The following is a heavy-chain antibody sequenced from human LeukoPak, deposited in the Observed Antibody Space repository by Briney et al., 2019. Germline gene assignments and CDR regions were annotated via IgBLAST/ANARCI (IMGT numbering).Heavy chain of an antibody. D-gene: IGHD2-2*01. CDR3: ARDGGYCGSTSCYRYIGDAFDI. CDR2: IIPVFGAT. J-gene: IGHJ3*02. V-gene: IGHV1-69*13. CDR1: GGTFSSYA. Sequence: ASVKVSCKASGGTFSSYAISWVRQAPGQGLEWMGGIIPVFGATNYAQKFQGRVTITADESTSTAYMELSSLRSEDTAVYYCARDGGYCGSTSCYRYIGDAFDIWGQGTMVTVSS.